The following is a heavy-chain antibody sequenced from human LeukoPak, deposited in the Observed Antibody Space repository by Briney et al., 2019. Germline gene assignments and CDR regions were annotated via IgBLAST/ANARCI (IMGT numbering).Heavy chain of an antibody. CDR3: ARGYGPKLWFGESRYWYFDL. CDR1: GVSISSGSYY. Sequence: SETLSLTCTVSGVSISSGSYYWSWIRQPAGKGLEWIGRIYTSGSTNYNPSLKSRVTISVDTSKNQFSLKLSSVTAADTAVYYCARGYGPKLWFGESRYWYFDLWGRGTLVTVSS. CDR2: IYTSGST. J-gene: IGHJ2*01. D-gene: IGHD3-10*01. V-gene: IGHV4-61*02.